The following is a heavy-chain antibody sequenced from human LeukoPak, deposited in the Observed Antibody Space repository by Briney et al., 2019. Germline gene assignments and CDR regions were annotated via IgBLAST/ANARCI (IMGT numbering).Heavy chain of an antibody. V-gene: IGHV3-15*01. CDR1: GFTFSDAW. J-gene: IGHJ4*02. CDR3: ATGLRSSGF. CDR2: IKSKTDGGTP. Sequence: GESLKISFVASGFTFSDAWMTWVRQAPGKGLEWVGRIKSKTDGGTPDYTAPVKGRFTFSRDDSKNTLYLQMNSLKTEDTAMYYCATGLRSSGFWGQGTLVTVSS. D-gene: IGHD6-19*01.